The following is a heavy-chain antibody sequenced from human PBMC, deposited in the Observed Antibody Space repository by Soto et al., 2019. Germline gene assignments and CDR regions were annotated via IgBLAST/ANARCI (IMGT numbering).Heavy chain of an antibody. V-gene: IGHV1-18*01. CDR2: ISAYNGNT. Sequence: QVQLVQSGAEVKKPGASVKVSCKASGYTFTSYGISWVRQAPGQGLEWMGWISAYNGNTNYAQKLKGRVTMTTDTSTSTAYMELRSLRSDDTAVYYCARDSPRVIFGIAAAGNPFDYWGQGTLVTVSS. D-gene: IGHD6-13*01. J-gene: IGHJ4*02. CDR3: ARDSPRVIFGIAAAGNPFDY. CDR1: GYTFTSYG.